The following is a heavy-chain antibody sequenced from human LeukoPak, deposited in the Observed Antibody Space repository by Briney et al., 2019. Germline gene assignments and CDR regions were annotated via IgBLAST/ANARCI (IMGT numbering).Heavy chain of an antibody. V-gene: IGHV3-30*02. CDR1: GFTFSSYC. CDR3: ARVYYYDSSGYLNPFDY. J-gene: IGHJ4*02. CDR2: IRYDGSNK. D-gene: IGHD3-22*01. Sequence: GGSLRLSCAASGFTFSSYCMHWVRQAPGKGLEWVAFIRYDGSNKYYADSVKGRFTISRDNSKNTLYLQMNSLRAEDTAVYYCARVYYYDSSGYLNPFDYWGQGTLVTVSS.